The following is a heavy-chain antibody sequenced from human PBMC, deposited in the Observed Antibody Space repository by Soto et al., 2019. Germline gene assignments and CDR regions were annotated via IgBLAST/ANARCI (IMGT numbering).Heavy chain of an antibody. D-gene: IGHD2-15*01. V-gene: IGHV1-69*04. CDR2: IIPILGIA. CDR1: GGTFSSYT. Sequence: SVKVSCKASGGTFSSYTISWVRPAPGQGLEWMGRIIPILGIANYAQKFQGRVTITADKSTSTAYMELSSLRSEDTAVYYCARDQVVAAPPAFDIWGQGTMVTVS. CDR3: ARDQVVAAPPAFDI. J-gene: IGHJ3*02.